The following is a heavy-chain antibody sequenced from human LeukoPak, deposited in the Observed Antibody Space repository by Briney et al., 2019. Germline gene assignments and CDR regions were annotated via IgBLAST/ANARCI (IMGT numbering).Heavy chain of an antibody. Sequence: ASVKVSCKASGYTFTSYDINWVRQATGQGLEWMGWMNPNSGNTGYAQKFQGRVTITRNTSISTAYMELSSLRSEDTAVYYCARDRIRRRGFDYWGQGTLVTVSS. CDR2: MNPNSGNT. J-gene: IGHJ4*02. CDR3: ARDRIRRRGFDY. CDR1: GYTFTSYD. V-gene: IGHV1-8*03.